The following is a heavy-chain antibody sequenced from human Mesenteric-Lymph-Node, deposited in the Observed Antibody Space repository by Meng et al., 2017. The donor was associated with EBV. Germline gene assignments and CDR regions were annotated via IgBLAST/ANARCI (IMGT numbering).Heavy chain of an antibody. CDR2: IYYSGTT. J-gene: IGHJ4*02. Sequence: LQLQESGPGLVKPSETLSLICSVSGGSISSSAYYWGWIRQPPGKGLEWIGNIYYSGTTYYDPSLESRVTISMDTSKNQISLKMSSVTAADTAIYFCARALLLSGHEFDYWGQGSLVTVSS. CDR3: ARALLLSGHEFDY. D-gene: IGHD2-21*01. CDR1: GGSISSSAYY. V-gene: IGHV4-39*01.